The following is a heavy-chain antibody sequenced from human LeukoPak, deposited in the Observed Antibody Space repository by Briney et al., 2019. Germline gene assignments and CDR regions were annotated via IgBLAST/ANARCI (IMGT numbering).Heavy chain of an antibody. V-gene: IGHV4-59*12. CDR3: ARVRVRGAKYFQH. Sequence: SETLSLTCTVSGGSISSYYWSWIRQPPGKGLEWIGYIYYSGSTNYNPSLKSRVTISVDTSKNQFSLKLSSVTAADTAVYYCARVRVRGAKYFQHWGQGTLVTVSS. D-gene: IGHD3-10*01. CDR2: IYYSGST. CDR1: GGSISSYY. J-gene: IGHJ1*01.